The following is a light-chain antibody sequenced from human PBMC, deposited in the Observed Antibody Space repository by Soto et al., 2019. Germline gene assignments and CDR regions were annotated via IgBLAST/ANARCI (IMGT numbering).Light chain of an antibody. CDR2: SAS. CDR3: QQYNNWPLS. V-gene: IGKV3-15*01. CDR1: QSVSSN. J-gene: IGKJ4*01. Sequence: EIVMTQSPATLSVSPGERATLSCRASQSVSSNLGWYQQKPGQAPRLLIHSASARATGIPARFSGSGSGTEFTLTISSLQSEDFAVYYCQQYNNWPLSFGGETKVEIK.